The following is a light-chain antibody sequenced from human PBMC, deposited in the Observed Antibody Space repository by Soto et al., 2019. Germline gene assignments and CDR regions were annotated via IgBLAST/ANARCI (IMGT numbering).Light chain of an antibody. CDR1: QSVAGN. Sequence: EIVMTQSPATLSVSPGEGATLSCWASQSVAGNLAWYQQKPGQAPRLLIYGAFTRSTGIPATFSGSGSVTEFTLTISSLQSEDFAVYYCRQYNKWPLTFGGGTKVESK. CDR2: GAF. J-gene: IGKJ4*01. CDR3: RQYNKWPLT. V-gene: IGKV3-15*01.